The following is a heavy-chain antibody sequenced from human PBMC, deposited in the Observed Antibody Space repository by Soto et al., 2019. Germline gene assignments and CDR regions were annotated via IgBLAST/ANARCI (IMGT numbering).Heavy chain of an antibody. Sequence: EVQLVESGGGLVQPGGSLRLSCAASGFTFSSYWMHWVRQAPGKGLVWVSRVNGHGSSTSYADSVKGRFTISRDNAKNTLYLQMNSLRVEDTAVYYCARGGPYSSSEVDYWGQGTLVTVSS. CDR1: GFTFSSYW. CDR3: ARGGPYSSSEVDY. CDR2: VNGHGSST. J-gene: IGHJ4*02. D-gene: IGHD6-6*01. V-gene: IGHV3-74*01.